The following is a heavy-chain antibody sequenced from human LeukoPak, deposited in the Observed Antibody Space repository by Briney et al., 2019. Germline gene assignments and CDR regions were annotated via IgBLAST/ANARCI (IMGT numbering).Heavy chain of an antibody. J-gene: IGHJ4*02. V-gene: IGHV3-23*01. D-gene: IGHD6-13*01. Sequence: GGSLRLSCAASGFTFNYYAMNWVRQAPGKGLEWVSAILGGGDTTSYADSVKGRFTISRDNSKNTLYLQMNSLRAEDTAVYYCAKDRRDSSSWLYYFDYWGQGTLVTVSS. CDR2: ILGGGDTT. CDR1: GFTFNYYA. CDR3: AKDRRDSSSWLYYFDY.